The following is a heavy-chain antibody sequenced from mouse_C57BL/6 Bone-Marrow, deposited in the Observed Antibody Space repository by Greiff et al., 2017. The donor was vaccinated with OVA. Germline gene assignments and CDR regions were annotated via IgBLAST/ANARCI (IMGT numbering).Heavy chain of an antibody. V-gene: IGHV1-15*01. J-gene: IGHJ2*01. CDR2: IDPETGGT. D-gene: IGHD2-2*01. CDR1: GYTFTDYE. Sequence: QVQLKQSGAELVRPGASVTLSCKASGYTFTDYEMHWVKQTPVHGLEWIGAIDPETGGTAYNQKFKGKAILTADKSSSTAYMELRSLTSEDSAVYYCTSIYYGYDRALFDYWGQGTTLTVSS. CDR3: TSIYYGYDRALFDY.